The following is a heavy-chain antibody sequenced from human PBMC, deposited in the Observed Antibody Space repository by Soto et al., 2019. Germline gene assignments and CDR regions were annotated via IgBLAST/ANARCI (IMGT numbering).Heavy chain of an antibody. D-gene: IGHD6-19*01. CDR2: IRRKANSDTT. J-gene: IGHJ6*02. CDR1: GLIFSDYH. Sequence: EVQLVESGGGLVQPGGSLRLSCAASGLIFSDYHMDWVRQAPGKGLEWVGRIRRKANSDTTEYAASVKGRFTISRDDSKISLYLQMNSLKTEDTAVYYCAMLGGWSGGSNDMDVWGQGTTVTVSS. V-gene: IGHV3-72*01. CDR3: AMLGGWSGGSNDMDV.